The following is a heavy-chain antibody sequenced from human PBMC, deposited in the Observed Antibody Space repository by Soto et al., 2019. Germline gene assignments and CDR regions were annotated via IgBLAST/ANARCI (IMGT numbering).Heavy chain of an antibody. D-gene: IGHD6-19*01. CDR1: GFTFSNYW. CDR3: ASSQWLANFGY. J-gene: IGHJ4*02. CDR2: IKPDGSEK. Sequence: GGSLRLSCAASGFTFSNYWMTWVRQAPGKGLEWVANIKPDGSEKHYADSVKGRFTISRDNAKKSLYLEMNSLRAEDTAVYYCASSQWLANFGYWGQGTLVTVSS. V-gene: IGHV3-7*02.